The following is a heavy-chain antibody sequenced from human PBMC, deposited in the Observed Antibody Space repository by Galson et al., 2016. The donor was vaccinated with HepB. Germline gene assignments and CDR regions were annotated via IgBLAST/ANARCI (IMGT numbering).Heavy chain of an antibody. CDR3: ARGEWRRFTFYFDY. CDR1: GFTFRTYE. CDR2: ISYTGTTI. D-gene: IGHD3-16*01. V-gene: IGHV3-48*03. J-gene: IGHJ4*02. Sequence: SLRLSCAASGFTFRTYEMNWVRQAPGKGLEWVSYISYTGTTIYYADSVKGRFTISRDNAKRSLYLEMDSLRAEDTAVYYCARGEWRRFTFYFDYWGQGTLVTVSS.